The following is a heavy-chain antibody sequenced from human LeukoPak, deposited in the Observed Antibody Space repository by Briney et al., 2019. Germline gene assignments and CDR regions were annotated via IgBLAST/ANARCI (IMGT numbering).Heavy chain of an antibody. D-gene: IGHD3-16*01. V-gene: IGHV3-7*01. Sequence: GGSLRLSCAASGFTFSSYWMSWVRQAPGKGLEWVANIKQDGSEKYYVDSVKGRSTISRDNAKNSLYLQMNSLRAEDTAVYYCARASRLGELDYWGQGTLVTVSS. CDR1: GFTFSSYW. J-gene: IGHJ4*02. CDR3: ARASRLGELDY. CDR2: IKQDGSEK.